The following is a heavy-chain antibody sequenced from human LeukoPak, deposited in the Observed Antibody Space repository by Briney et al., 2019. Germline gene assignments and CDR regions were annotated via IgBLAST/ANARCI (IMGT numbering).Heavy chain of an antibody. D-gene: IGHD1-26*01. J-gene: IGHJ1*01. Sequence: ASQTLSLTCTVSGGSISSYYWSWIRQPPGKGLEWIGYIYYSGSTNYNPSLKSRVTISVDTSKNQFSLKLSSVTAADTAVYYCASWRYSGSYSAEYFQHWGQGTLVTVSS. CDR2: IYYSGST. CDR1: GGSISSYY. CDR3: ASWRYSGSYSAEYFQH. V-gene: IGHV4-59*01.